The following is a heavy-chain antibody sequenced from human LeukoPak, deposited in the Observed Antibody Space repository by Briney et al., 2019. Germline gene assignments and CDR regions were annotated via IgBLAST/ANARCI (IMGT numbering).Heavy chain of an antibody. J-gene: IGHJ6*02. CDR3: AREVFHVDTAMVYYYYGMDV. CDR1: GFTFSSYG. V-gene: IGHV3-33*01. CDR2: IWYDGSNK. Sequence: PGGSLRLSCAASGFTFSSYGMHWVRQAPGKGLEWVAVIWYDGSNKYYADSVKGRFTISRDNSKNTLYLQMNSLRAEDTAVYYCAREVFHVDTAMVYYYYGMDVWGQGTTVTVSS. D-gene: IGHD5-18*01.